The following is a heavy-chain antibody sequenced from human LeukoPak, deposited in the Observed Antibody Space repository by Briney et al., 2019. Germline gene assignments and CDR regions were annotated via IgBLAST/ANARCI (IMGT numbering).Heavy chain of an antibody. CDR2: ISSSGSMI. Sequence: GGSLRLSCAASGFTFSTYNMNWVRQAPGKALEWLSNISSSGSMIYYADSVKGRFTISRDNAKSSLYLQMHSLRAEDTAVYYCAKDFEAAAEDYWGQGTLVTVSS. CDR1: GFTFSTYN. V-gene: IGHV3-48*01. D-gene: IGHD6-13*01. CDR3: AKDFEAAAEDY. J-gene: IGHJ4*02.